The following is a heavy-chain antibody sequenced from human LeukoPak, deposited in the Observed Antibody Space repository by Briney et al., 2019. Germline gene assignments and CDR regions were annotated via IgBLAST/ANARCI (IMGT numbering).Heavy chain of an antibody. CDR2: IIPILGIA. CDR1: GGTFSSYT. J-gene: IGHJ2*01. Sequence: SVKLSFKASGGTFSSYTISWVRQAPGQGLEWMGRIIPILGIANYAQKFQGRVTITTDKSTGTAYLELSSLRSEDTAVYYCARVWSSGYDFYYDSSGYYWYFDLWGRGTLVTVSS. D-gene: IGHD3-22*01. V-gene: IGHV1-69*02. CDR3: ARVWSSGYDFYYDSSGYYWYFDL.